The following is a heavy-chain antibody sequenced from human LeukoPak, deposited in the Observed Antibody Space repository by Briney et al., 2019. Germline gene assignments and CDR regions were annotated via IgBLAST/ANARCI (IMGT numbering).Heavy chain of an antibody. V-gene: IGHV4-39*07. CDR3: ARGPSTYYDFWSGHQY. D-gene: IGHD3-3*01. Sequence: MASETLSLTCTVSGGSISSGSYYWSWIRQPPGKGLEWIGEINHSGSTNYNPSLKSRVTISVDTSKNQFSLKLSSVTAADTAVYYCARGPSTYYDFWSGHQYWGQGTLVTVSS. CDR1: GGSISSGSYY. J-gene: IGHJ4*02. CDR2: INHSGST.